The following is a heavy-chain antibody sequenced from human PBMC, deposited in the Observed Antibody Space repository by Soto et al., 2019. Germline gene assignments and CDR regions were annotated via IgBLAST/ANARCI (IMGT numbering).Heavy chain of an antibody. J-gene: IGHJ6*03. V-gene: IGHV1-69*08. D-gene: IGHD2-15*01. Sequence: QVQLVQSGAEVKKPGSSVKVSCKASGGTFSSYTISWVRQAPGQGLEWMGRIIPILGIANYAQKFRGRVTITADKSTSTAYMELSSLRAEDTAAYYCARERTLTIWCSGGSCYSVKSENPYLPYYNYMDVWGKGATVTVSS. CDR1: GGTFSSYT. CDR3: ARERTLTIWCSGGSCYSVKSENPYLPYYNYMDV. CDR2: IIPILGIA.